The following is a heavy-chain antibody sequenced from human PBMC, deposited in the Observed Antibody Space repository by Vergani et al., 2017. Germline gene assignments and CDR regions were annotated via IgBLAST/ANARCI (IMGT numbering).Heavy chain of an antibody. J-gene: IGHJ4*02. CDR1: GESFSSFY. CDR3: AVRPRVNLVGGEIVTKRTFDY. CDR2: INNDGHT. D-gene: IGHD3-10*01. V-gene: IGHV4-34*02. Sequence: QVQLQQWGAGVVKPSGTLSLTCAVFGESFSSFYWRWIREPPGKGLGWIGEINNDGHTNDNPSLESRVTVSRDTAKNLFSLNLMSVTAADTAMYYCAVRPRVNLVGGEIVTKRTFDYWSQGSLVTVSS.